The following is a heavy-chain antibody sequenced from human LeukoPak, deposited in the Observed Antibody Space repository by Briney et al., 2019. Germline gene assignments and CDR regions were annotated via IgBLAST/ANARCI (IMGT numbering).Heavy chain of an antibody. V-gene: IGHV4-59*01. D-gene: IGHD3-10*01. J-gene: IGHJ4*02. CDR1: GGSISSYY. CDR3: ARGSPMLRGRPFDY. Sequence: SETLSLTCTVSGGSISSYYWSWIRQPPGKGLEWIGYIYYSGSTNYNPSLKSRVTISVDTSKNQFSLKLSSVTAADTAVYYCARGSPMLRGRPFDYWGQGTLVTVSS. CDR2: IYYSGST.